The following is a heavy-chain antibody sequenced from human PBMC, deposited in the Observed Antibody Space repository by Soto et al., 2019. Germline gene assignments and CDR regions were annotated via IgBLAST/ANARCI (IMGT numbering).Heavy chain of an antibody. CDR2: IWYDGSNK. J-gene: IGHJ3*02. CDR3: AREYYDYVWGSYGAFDI. Sequence: VQLVESGGGVVQPGRSLRLSCAASGFTFSSYGMHWVRQAPGKGLEWVAVIWYDGSNKYYADSVKGRFTISRDNSKNTLYLQMNSLRAEDTAVYYCAREYYDYVWGSYGAFDIWGQGTMVTVSS. V-gene: IGHV3-33*01. CDR1: GFTFSSYG. D-gene: IGHD3-16*01.